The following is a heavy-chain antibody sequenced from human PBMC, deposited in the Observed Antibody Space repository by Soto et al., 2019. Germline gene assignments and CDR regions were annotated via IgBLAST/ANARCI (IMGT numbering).Heavy chain of an antibody. CDR2: INAGNGNT. D-gene: IGHD3-10*01. Sequence: GASVKVSCKASGYTFTSYAMHWVRQAPGQRLEWMGWINAGNGNTKYSQKFQGRVTITRDTSASTAYMELSSLRSEDTAVYYCARGLYGSGSYYKIPYYYGMDVWGQGTTVTVSS. CDR3: ARGLYGSGSYYKIPYYYGMDV. V-gene: IGHV1-3*01. J-gene: IGHJ6*02. CDR1: GYTFTSYA.